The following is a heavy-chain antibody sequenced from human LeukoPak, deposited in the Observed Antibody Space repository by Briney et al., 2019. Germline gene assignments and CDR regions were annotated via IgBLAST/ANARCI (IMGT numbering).Heavy chain of an antibody. CDR2: INPSGGSR. D-gene: IGHD3-9*01. CDR3: ARRGSRESLDMNDY. CDR1: GYTFTSYY. J-gene: IGHJ4*02. Sequence: ASVKVSCKASGYTFTSYYMHWVRQAPGQGLERMGIINPSGGSRSYAQKFQGRVTMTRDMSTSKVYMELHSLSSEDTAVYYCARRGSRESLDMNDYWGQGTLVTVPS. V-gene: IGHV1-46*01.